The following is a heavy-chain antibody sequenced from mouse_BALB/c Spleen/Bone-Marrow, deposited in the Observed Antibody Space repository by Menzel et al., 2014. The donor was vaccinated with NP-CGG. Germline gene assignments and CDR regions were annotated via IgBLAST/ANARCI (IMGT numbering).Heavy chain of an antibody. CDR2: IWSGGST. J-gene: IGHJ1*01. Sequence: VQLQQSGPGLVQPSQTLSITCTVSGFSLTSYGVHWVRQPPGKGLEWLGVIWSGGSTDYNAAFISRLSISKDNPKSQVFFKMNSLQADGTAIYYCARNSDYGSGYFDVWGAGTTVTVSS. V-gene: IGHV2-4*02. CDR3: ARNSDYGSGYFDV. D-gene: IGHD1-2*01. CDR1: GFSLTSYG.